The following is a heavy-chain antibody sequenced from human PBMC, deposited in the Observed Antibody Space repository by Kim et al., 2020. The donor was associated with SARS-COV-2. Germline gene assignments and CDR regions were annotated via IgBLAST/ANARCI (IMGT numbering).Heavy chain of an antibody. V-gene: IGHV3-11*06. Sequence: KGRFTIARDNAENSLYLPMHSLRAEDTAVYYCARGNYDILTGYYQYFFDHWGQGTLVTVSS. J-gene: IGHJ4*02. CDR3: ARGNYDILTGYYQYFFDH. D-gene: IGHD3-9*01.